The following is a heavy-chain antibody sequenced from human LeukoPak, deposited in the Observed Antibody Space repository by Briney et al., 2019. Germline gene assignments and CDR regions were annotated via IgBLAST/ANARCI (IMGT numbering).Heavy chain of an antibody. CDR3: VRHSRIVGATTDWFDP. D-gene: IGHD1-26*01. Sequence: GESLKISCKASGYTFTTHWIGWVRQMPGQGLEWMGIIYPGDSDTRYSPSFQGQVTISADRSISTAYLRWSSLKASDTAMYYCVRHSRIVGATTDWFDPWGQGTLVTVSS. CDR2: IYPGDSDT. V-gene: IGHV5-51*01. CDR1: GYTFTTHW. J-gene: IGHJ5*02.